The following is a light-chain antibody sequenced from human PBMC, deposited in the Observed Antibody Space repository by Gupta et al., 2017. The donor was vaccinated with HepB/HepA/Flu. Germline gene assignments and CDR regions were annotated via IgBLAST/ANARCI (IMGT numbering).Light chain of an antibody. J-gene: IGLJ3*02. CDR2: DTT. V-gene: IGLV7-46*01. CDR3: LLYDSGVGV. Sequence: QSVVTHVPSLTVSPGGTVPLTCGSSTGAVTSGHYPYWIQQKPGQAPRTLIYDTTNKHAWTPARFSGSLLAGKAALSLSGAQDEDESDYFCLLYDSGVGVFGGGTKLTVL. CDR1: TGAVTSGHY.